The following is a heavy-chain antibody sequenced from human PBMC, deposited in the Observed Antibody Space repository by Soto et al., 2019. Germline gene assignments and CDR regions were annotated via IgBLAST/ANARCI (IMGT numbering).Heavy chain of an antibody. D-gene: IGHD2-15*01. CDR3: ARMTGGYYYNDYYRDV. J-gene: IGHJ6*03. CDR1: GGSISSYY. V-gene: IGHV4-59*08. Sequence: SETLSLTCTVSGGSISSYYWSWIRQPPGKGLEWIGYIYYSGSTNYNPSLKSRVTISVDTSKNQFSLKLSSVTAADTAVYYCARMTGGYYYNDYYRDVGGKGTRVTVSS. CDR2: IYYSGST.